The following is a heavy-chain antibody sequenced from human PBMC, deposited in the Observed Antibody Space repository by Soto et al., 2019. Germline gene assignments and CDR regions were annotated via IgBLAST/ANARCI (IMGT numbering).Heavy chain of an antibody. Sequence: QVQLVQSGAEVKKPGSSVRVSCKASGGTLNSYTISWVRQAPGQGLEWMGGIIPVFGTTDYAQKFQGRVTITADQSTGTAYLVLFSLRSEDTAIYYCSISNSYGRGDFWGQGTLVIISS. D-gene: IGHD4-17*01. V-gene: IGHV1-69*01. CDR1: GGTLNSYT. J-gene: IGHJ4*02. CDR2: IIPVFGTT. CDR3: SISNSYGRGDF.